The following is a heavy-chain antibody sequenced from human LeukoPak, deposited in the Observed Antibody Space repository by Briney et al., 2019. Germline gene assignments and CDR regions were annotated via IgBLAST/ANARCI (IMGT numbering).Heavy chain of an antibody. CDR3: ARRRYSSDPYYFDY. D-gene: IGHD6-19*01. J-gene: IGHJ4*02. CDR1: GFTFSSYA. CDR2: ISYDGSNK. V-gene: IGHV3-30-3*01. Sequence: GGSLRLSCAASGFTFSSYAMHWVRKAPGKGLEWVAVISYDGSNKYYADSVKGRFTISRDNSKNTLYLQMNSLRAEDTAVYYCARRRYSSDPYYFDYWGQGTLVTVSS.